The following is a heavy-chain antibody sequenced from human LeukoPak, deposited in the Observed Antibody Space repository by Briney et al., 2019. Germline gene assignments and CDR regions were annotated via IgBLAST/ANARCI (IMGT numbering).Heavy chain of an antibody. CDR1: GFTFSNSA. D-gene: IGHD5-18*01. CDR3: ARGEWLLHY. CDR2: INPNSGGT. Sequence: ASVKVSCKASGFTFSNSAVQWVRQAPGQGLEWMGRINPNSGGTNSAQKFQGRVTMTRDTSISTAYMELSRLRSDDTAVYYCARGEWLLHYWGQGILVTVSS. V-gene: IGHV1-2*06. J-gene: IGHJ4*02.